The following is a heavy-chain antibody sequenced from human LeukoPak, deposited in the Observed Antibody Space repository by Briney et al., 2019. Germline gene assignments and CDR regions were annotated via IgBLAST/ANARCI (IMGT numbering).Heavy chain of an antibody. D-gene: IGHD2/OR15-2a*01. CDR2: IYISGST. Sequence: SETLSLTCTVSGDSISSNEYYWGWLRQPPGKGLEWIGTIYISGSTYYNPSLKSRVTISVDASKNQFSLKLSSVTAADTAVYYCARGMGTTASRTTLRYWGQGTLVTVSS. CDR1: GDSISSNEYY. V-gene: IGHV4-39*07. J-gene: IGHJ4*02. CDR3: ARGMGTTASRTTLRY.